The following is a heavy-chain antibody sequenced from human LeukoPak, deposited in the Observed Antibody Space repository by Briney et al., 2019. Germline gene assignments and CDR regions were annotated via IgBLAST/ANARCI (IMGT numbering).Heavy chain of an antibody. J-gene: IGHJ6*03. CDR1: GFTFSSYG. Sequence: GGSLRLSCAASGFTFSSYGMSWVRQAPGKGLEWVSSISGSSSYIYYADSVKGRFSISRDNAKNSLYLQMNSLRAEDMAVYYCARGGYGGNVIRDYMDVWGKGTTVTVSS. V-gene: IGHV3-21*01. CDR2: ISGSSSYI. CDR3: ARGGYGGNVIRDYMDV. D-gene: IGHD4-23*01.